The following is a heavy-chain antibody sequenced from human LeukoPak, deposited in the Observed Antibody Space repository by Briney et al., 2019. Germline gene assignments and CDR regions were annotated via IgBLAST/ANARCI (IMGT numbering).Heavy chain of an antibody. D-gene: IGHD6-19*01. V-gene: IGHV3-23*01. J-gene: IGHJ4*02. CDR3: VKVGSGWSFDY. CDR1: GFTFSSYE. CDR2: ISSSGGAT. Sequence: GGSLRLSCAASGFTFSSYEMNWVRQAPGKGLEWVSYISSSGGATDYAGSVKGRFTISRDNSKNTLYLQMSSLRAEDTAVYYCVKVGSGWSFDYWGQGTLVTVSS.